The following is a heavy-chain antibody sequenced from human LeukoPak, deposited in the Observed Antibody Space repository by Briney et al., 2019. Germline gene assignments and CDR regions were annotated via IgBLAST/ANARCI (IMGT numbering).Heavy chain of an antibody. CDR1: GGSFSGYY. V-gene: IGHV4-34*01. J-gene: IGHJ4*02. CDR2: INHSGST. Sequence: SGTLSLTCAVYGGSFSGYYWSWIRQPPGKGLEWIGEINHSGSTNYNPSLKSRVTISVDTSKNQFSLKLSSVTAADTAVYYCASAYDSSGYYGGDYWGQGTLVTVSS. D-gene: IGHD3-22*01. CDR3: ASAYDSSGYYGGDY.